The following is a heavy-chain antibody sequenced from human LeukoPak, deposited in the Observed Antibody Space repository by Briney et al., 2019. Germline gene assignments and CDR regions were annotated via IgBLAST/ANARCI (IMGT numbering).Heavy chain of an antibody. CDR2: IYYTGSA. Sequence: SETLSLTCTVPGVSISSFHWSWIRQSPGKGLEWIGFIYYTGSAYYNPSFKARVTMSLDTSQSQFSLKLTSVTAADTAVYYCARDSRKGSSFDIWGQGTMVTVSS. CDR3: ARDSRKGSSFDI. CDR1: GVSISSFH. J-gene: IGHJ3*02. V-gene: IGHV4-59*01.